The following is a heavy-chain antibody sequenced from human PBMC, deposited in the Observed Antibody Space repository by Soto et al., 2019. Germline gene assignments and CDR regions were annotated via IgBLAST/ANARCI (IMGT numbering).Heavy chain of an antibody. CDR1: GFSLNTSGVG. Sequence: QITLKESGPTLVKPTQTLTLTCTFSGFSLNTSGVGVGWIRQPPGKALEWLALIYWDDDKRYSPFLKSRITITKDTSKNQVVLTMTNMDPVDTATYYCAHKGYGSGSRNNVGWFDPWGQGILVTVSS. CDR3: AHKGYGSGSRNNVGWFDP. V-gene: IGHV2-5*02. J-gene: IGHJ5*02. D-gene: IGHD3-10*01. CDR2: IYWDDDK.